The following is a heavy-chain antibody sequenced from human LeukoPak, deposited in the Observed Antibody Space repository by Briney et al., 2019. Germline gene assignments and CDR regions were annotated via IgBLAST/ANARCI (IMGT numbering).Heavy chain of an antibody. CDR2: IYTSGNT. V-gene: IGHV4-4*07. D-gene: IGHD3-22*01. CDR1: GGSISSYY. CDR3: ARAIIDYYDSSGYPIGHFDY. J-gene: IGHJ4*02. Sequence: SETLSLTCTVSGGSISSYYWSWIRQPAGKGLEWIGRIYTSGNTNYNPSLKSRVTMSVDTSKNQFSLKLSSVTAADTAVYYCARAIIDYYDSSGYPIGHFDYWGQGTLVTVSS.